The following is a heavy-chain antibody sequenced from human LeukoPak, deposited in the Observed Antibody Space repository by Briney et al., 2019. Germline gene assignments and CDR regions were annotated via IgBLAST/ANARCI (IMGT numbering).Heavy chain of an antibody. V-gene: IGHV4-59*01. Sequence: SETLSLTCTVSGGSISSYYWSWIRQPAGKGLEWIGYIYYSGSTYYNPSLRSRVTISVDTSKNQFSLKLSSVTAADTAVYYCARSSEGRYYYDSSGFSYYYYYMDVWGKGTTVTISS. CDR2: IYYSGST. CDR1: GGSISSYY. D-gene: IGHD3-22*01. CDR3: ARSSEGRYYYDSSGFSYYYYYMDV. J-gene: IGHJ6*03.